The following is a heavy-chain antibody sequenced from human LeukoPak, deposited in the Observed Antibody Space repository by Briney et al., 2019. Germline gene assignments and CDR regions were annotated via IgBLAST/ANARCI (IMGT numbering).Heavy chain of an antibody. CDR1: GFTFNSYW. CDR2: IKQDGSEK. J-gene: IGHJ4*02. Sequence: GGSLGLSCAASGFTFNSYWMTWVGRPPGKGLEWVANIKQDGSEKYYVDSVKGRFTISRDNAENSLYLQMNSLRAEDTAVYYCATSRTFDYWGQGTLVTVSS. CDR3: ATSRTFDY. V-gene: IGHV3-7*01. D-gene: IGHD1-7*01.